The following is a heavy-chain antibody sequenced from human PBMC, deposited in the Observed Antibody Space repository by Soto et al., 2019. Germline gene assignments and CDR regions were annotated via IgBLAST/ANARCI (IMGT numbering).Heavy chain of an antibody. CDR3: ARRTKQMAVPGTIPYFDY. CDR2: INPNNGAT. J-gene: IGHJ4*02. CDR1: GYIFTGYF. V-gene: IGHV1-2*02. D-gene: IGHD6-19*01. Sequence: ASVKVSCKASGYIFTGYFLHWVRQAPGQGLEWVGWINPNNGATYYAQKFQGRVTLTRDTSISTAYMDLGRLSSDDTAVYYCARRTKQMAVPGTIPYFDYWGQGTQVTVSS.